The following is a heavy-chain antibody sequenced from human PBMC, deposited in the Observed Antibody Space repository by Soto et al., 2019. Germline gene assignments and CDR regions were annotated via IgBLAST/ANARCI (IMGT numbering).Heavy chain of an antibody. CDR1: GGSISSSSYY. CDR2: IYYSGST. J-gene: IGHJ4*02. CDR3: ARHGARITITFDY. V-gene: IGHV4-39*01. D-gene: IGHD3-9*01. Sequence: SETLSLTCTVSGGSISSSSYYWGWIRQPPGKGLEWIGSIYYSGSTYYNPSLKSRVTISVDTSKNQFSLKLSSVTAADTAVYYGARHGARITITFDYWGQATLVTVPS.